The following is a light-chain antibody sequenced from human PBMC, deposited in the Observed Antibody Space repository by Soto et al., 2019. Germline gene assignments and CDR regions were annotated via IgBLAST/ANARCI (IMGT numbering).Light chain of an antibody. Sequence: DIQMTQSPSTLSASVGDRVSITFRASQSINKWLAWYQQKPGKAPKLLISDASSLESGVPSRFSGSGSRTEFTLTISSLQHEDFATYYCQQYTGYQWTFGQGTKVDI. V-gene: IGKV1-5*01. J-gene: IGKJ1*01. CDR2: DAS. CDR3: QQYTGYQWT. CDR1: QSINKW.